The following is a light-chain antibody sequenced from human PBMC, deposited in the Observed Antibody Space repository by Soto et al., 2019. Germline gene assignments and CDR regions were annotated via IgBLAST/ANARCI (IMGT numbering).Light chain of an antibody. J-gene: IGKJ5*01. V-gene: IGKV3-20*01. Sequence: IVLTQSPCTLSLSPGERATLPCRASQSVSSSYLAWYQQKPGQAPRLLIYGASSRATGIPDRFSGSGSGTDFTPTISRLEPEDFAVYYCQQYGSSPPITFGQGTRLEIK. CDR1: QSVSSSY. CDR2: GAS. CDR3: QQYGSSPPIT.